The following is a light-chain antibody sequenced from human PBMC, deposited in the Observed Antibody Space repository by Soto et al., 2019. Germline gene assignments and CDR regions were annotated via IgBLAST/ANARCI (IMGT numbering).Light chain of an antibody. J-gene: IGKJ1*01. CDR3: QQYNNWPWT. CDR1: QSISDT. V-gene: IGKV3-15*01. Sequence: EIVMPQSPATLSVSPGGRATLSCRASQSISDTLAWYQQKPGQAPRLLIYSASRRATGFPGRFSGSGSGTDFTLTISSLQSEDLAVYYCQQYNNWPWTFGQGSKV. CDR2: SAS.